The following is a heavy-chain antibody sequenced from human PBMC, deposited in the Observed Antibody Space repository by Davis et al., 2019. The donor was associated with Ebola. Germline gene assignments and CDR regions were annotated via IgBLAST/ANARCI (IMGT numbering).Heavy chain of an antibody. Sequence: ASVKVSCKVSGNTLTELSIHWVRQAPGRGLEWMGNFNSEEGETIYSQKFQGRVTMTEDTSTDTTYMELSSLRAEDTAVYYCAAAGGGAFDIWGRGTIVTVSS. V-gene: IGHV1-24*01. J-gene: IGHJ3*02. CDR3: AAAGGGAFDI. D-gene: IGHD3-16*01. CDR1: GNTLTELS. CDR2: FNSEEGET.